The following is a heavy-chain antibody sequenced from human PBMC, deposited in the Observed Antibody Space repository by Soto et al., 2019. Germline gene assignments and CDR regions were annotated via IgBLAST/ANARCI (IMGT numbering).Heavy chain of an antibody. J-gene: IGHJ6*02. CDR2: IVVGSGNT. Sequence: SVKVSCKASGFTFTSSAVQWVRQARGQRLEWIGWIVVGSGNTNYAQKFQERVTTTRDMSTSTAYMALSSLRSEDTAVYYCAASGDDILTGYHYYYYGMDVWGQGTTVTVSS. CDR3: AASGDDILTGYHYYYYGMDV. CDR1: GFTFTSSA. D-gene: IGHD3-9*01. V-gene: IGHV1-58*01.